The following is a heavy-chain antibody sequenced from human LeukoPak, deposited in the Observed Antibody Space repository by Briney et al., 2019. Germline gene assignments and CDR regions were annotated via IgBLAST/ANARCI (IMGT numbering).Heavy chain of an antibody. Sequence: GGSLRLSCAASRGFTFSSNWMYWVRQAPGKGLVWVSRVNSDGSDTAYADSVKGRFTISRDNVNNILRLQMNSLRAEDTAVYYCVRNNWNSVYYGMDVWGQGTTVTVSS. J-gene: IGHJ6*02. CDR1: RGFTFSSNW. V-gene: IGHV3-74*01. CDR2: VNSDGSDT. D-gene: IGHD1-7*01. CDR3: VRNNWNSVYYGMDV.